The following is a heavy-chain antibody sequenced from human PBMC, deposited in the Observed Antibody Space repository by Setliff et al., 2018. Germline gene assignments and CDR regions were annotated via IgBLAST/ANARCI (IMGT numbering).Heavy chain of an antibody. Sequence: PGGSLTLSCAASGFTFTHYSMNWVRQTPGKGLEWVSTISGSGDSTYYADSVRGRFTISRDNSKNSLYLQMNSLRAEDTAVYYCARDNTLFGVVITGSWFDPWGQGTLVTVSS. CDR2: ISGSGDST. CDR3: ARDNTLFGVVITGSWFDP. V-gene: IGHV3-23*01. D-gene: IGHD3-3*01. CDR1: GFTFTHYS. J-gene: IGHJ5*02.